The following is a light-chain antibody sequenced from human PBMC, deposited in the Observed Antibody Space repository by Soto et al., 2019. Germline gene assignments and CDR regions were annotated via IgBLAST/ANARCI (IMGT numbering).Light chain of an antibody. CDR2: DAS. CDR1: QSVSSY. J-gene: IGKJ4*01. V-gene: IGKV3-11*01. Sequence: EIVLTQSPATLSLSPGERATLSCRASQSVSSYLVWYQQKPGQAPRVLIYDASTRATGIPARFSGSGSGTDFTLTISTPQPEDFAVYYCQQRSVWPLTFGGGTKVEIK. CDR3: QQRSVWPLT.